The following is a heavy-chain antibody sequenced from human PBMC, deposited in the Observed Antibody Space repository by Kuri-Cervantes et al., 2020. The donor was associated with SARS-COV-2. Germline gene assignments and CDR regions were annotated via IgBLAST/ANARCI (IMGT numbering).Heavy chain of an antibody. Sequence: GESLKISCAASGFTFSSYAMHWVRQAPGKGLEWVAVISYDGSNKYYADSVKGRLTISRDNSKNALYLQMNSLRAEDTAVYYCARVRTYCSSTSCYTGYFQHWGQGTLVTVSS. V-gene: IGHV3-30-3*01. CDR3: ARVRTYCSSTSCYTGYFQH. D-gene: IGHD2-2*02. J-gene: IGHJ1*01. CDR1: GFTFSSYA. CDR2: ISYDGSNK.